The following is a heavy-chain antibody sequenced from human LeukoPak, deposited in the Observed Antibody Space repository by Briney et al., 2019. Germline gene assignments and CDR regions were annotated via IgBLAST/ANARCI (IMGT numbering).Heavy chain of an antibody. CDR2: INSDGSST. CDR3: ASTLGGVDTAMIDAFDI. D-gene: IGHD5-18*01. Sequence: GGSLRLSCAASGFTFSSYWMHWVRQAPGKGLGWVSRINSDGSSTSYADSVKGRFTISRDNAKNTLYLQMDSLRDEDTAVYYCASTLGGVDTAMIDAFDIWGQGTMVTVSS. V-gene: IGHV3-74*01. J-gene: IGHJ3*02. CDR1: GFTFSSYW.